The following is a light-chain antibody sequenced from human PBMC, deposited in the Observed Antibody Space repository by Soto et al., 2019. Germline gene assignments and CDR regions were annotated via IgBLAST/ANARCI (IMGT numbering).Light chain of an antibody. Sequence: PGERATFSCRASQSVTSNYLAWYQQKPGQTPRLLIYGASDRATGIPARFSGSASGTDFTLTIDRLEPEDFAVYYCQQYGSPPHTFGGGTTVEIK. CDR3: QQYGSPPHT. V-gene: IGKV3-20*01. CDR2: GAS. J-gene: IGKJ4*01. CDR1: QSVTSNY.